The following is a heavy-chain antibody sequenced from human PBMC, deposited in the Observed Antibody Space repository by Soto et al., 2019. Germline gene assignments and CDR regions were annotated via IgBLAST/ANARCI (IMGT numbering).Heavy chain of an antibody. V-gene: IGHV1-69*01. D-gene: IGHD6-19*01. J-gene: IGHJ4*02. CDR3: ARDLDSCGWYLSGPFDF. Sequence: QEQLVQSGAEVKKPGSSVQVSCKASGGTFSSYAISWVRQAPGQGLEWMGGIIPIFGTANYAQKFQGRVTITEDESTNTAYMEVSSPRSEDTAVYYCARDLDSCGWYLSGPFDFWGQGTQVTVSS. CDR1: GGTFSSYA. CDR2: IIPIFGTA.